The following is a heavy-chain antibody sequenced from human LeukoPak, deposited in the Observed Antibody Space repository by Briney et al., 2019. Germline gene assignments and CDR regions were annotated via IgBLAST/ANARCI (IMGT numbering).Heavy chain of an antibody. J-gene: IGHJ6*02. V-gene: IGHV3-64*01. CDR2: ISSNGGST. Sequence: PGGSLRLSCAASGFTFSSYAMSWVRQAPGKGLEWVSAISSNGGSTYYANSVKGRFTISRDNSKNTLYLQMGSLRAEDMAVYYCARGVQLWLSLPYGYYYYGMDVWGQGTTVTVSS. D-gene: IGHD5-18*01. CDR1: GFTFSSYA. CDR3: ARGVQLWLSLPYGYYYYGMDV.